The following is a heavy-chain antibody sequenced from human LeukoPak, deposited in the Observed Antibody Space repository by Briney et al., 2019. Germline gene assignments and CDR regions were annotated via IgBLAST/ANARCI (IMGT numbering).Heavy chain of an antibody. CDR3: ARRGSVTTTIGDAFDI. J-gene: IGHJ3*02. CDR2: FYPGDSDT. CDR1: GYSFTSYW. V-gene: IGHV5-51*01. Sequence: GESLKISCKGSGYSFTSYWIGWVRQMPGKGLEWMGFFYPGDSDTRYSPSFQGQVAISADKSISTAYLQWSSLKASDTAMYYCARRGSVTTTIGDAFDIWGQGTMDTVSS. D-gene: IGHD4-17*01.